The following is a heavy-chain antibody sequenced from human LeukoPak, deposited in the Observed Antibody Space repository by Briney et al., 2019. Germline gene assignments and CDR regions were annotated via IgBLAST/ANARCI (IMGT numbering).Heavy chain of an antibody. Sequence: PGGSLRLSCAASGFTFSSYWMHWVRQAPGKGLEWVSSISSSSSYIYYADSVKGRFTISRDNAKNSLYLQMNSLRAEDTAVYYCARDGGEEDDDILTGYLTPARYYGVDVWGKGTTVTVSS. CDR1: GFTFSSYW. CDR2: ISSSSSYI. CDR3: ARDGGEEDDDILTGYLTPARYYGVDV. V-gene: IGHV3-21*01. D-gene: IGHD3-9*01. J-gene: IGHJ6*04.